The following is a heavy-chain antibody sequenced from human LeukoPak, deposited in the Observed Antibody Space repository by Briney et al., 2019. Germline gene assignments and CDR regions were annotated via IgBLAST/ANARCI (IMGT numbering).Heavy chain of an antibody. V-gene: IGHV3-64D*06. J-gene: IGHJ4*02. Sequence: PGGSLRLSCSVSGFTFSTYVMHWVRQAPGKGLEYVSAISSNGDNTYYADSVKGRFTTSRDNSKNTLCLQMSSLRADDTAVYYCVRGTGYWDQGTLVTVSS. CDR3: VRGTGY. CDR1: GFTFSTYV. CDR2: ISSNGDNT.